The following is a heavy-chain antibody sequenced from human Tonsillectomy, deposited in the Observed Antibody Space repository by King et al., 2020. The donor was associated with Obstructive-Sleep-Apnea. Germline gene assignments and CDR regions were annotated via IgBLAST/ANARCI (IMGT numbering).Heavy chain of an antibody. CDR2: VSYDGNT. D-gene: IGHD3-3*01. J-gene: IGHJ4*02. V-gene: IGHV4-39*07. Sequence: VQLQESGPGLVKSSETLSLICTVSGGSISRSTYYWGWIRQPPGKGLEWIGSVSYDGNTSYNPSLKSRVTISVDTSKNQFSLKLNSVTAADTAVYYCARTRDFWSGSVPYWGQGTLVTVSS. CDR1: GGSISRSTYY. CDR3: ARTRDFWSGSVPY.